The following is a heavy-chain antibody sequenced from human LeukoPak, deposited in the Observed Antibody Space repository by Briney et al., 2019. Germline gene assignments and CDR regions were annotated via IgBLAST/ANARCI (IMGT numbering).Heavy chain of an antibody. D-gene: IGHD6-6*01. J-gene: IGHJ4*02. CDR3: ARGHEY. Sequence: SETLSLTCAVYGESFSGYSWSWIRQPPGKGLEWIGEINHSGSSNYNPFLESRVTISVDTSKNQFSLKLSSVTAADTAVYYCARGHEYWGQGTLVTVSS. CDR1: GESFSGYS. CDR2: INHSGSS. V-gene: IGHV4-34*01.